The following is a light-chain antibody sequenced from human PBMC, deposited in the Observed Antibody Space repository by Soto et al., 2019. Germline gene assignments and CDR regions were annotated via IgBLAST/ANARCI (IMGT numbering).Light chain of an antibody. J-gene: IGKJ3*01. V-gene: IGKV1-27*01. Sequence: DIHMTQSRSSLSASVGERVTLTCRASQGITNYLAWYQQKPEKDPKLLIYAASTLQSGVPSRFSVSRSGTDFTLTISILQPEDVATYYCQKYNCAPYSFGPGTKVNIK. CDR2: AAS. CDR1: QGITNY. CDR3: QKYNCAPYS.